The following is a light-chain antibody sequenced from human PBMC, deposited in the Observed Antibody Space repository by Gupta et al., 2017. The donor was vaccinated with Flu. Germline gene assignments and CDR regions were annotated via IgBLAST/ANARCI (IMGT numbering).Light chain of an antibody. CDR2: AAS. CDR1: QGISSY. CDR3: QQYYSYPQT. J-gene: IGKJ2*01. V-gene: IGKV1-8*01. Sequence: AIRITQPPSSRSASTGEKVTITCRASQGISSYLAWYQQKPGKAPKLLIYAASTSQSGVPSRFSGSGSGTDFTLTISCLQSEDVATYYCQQYYSYPQTFGQGTKLEIK.